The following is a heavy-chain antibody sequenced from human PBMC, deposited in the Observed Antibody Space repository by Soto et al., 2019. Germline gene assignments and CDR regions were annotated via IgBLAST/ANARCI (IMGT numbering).Heavy chain of an antibody. CDR3: AGTPGDAFDI. CDR1: GGSFSTYY. Sequence: SETLSLTCAVYGGSFSTYYWSWIRQPPGKGLEWIAEISQSGSANHNPSLQSRVTVSIDTSKSQFSLELTSVTAADTATYYCAGTPGDAFDIWGQGTTVTVSS. J-gene: IGHJ3*02. V-gene: IGHV4-34*01. CDR2: ISQSGSA. D-gene: IGHD1-1*01.